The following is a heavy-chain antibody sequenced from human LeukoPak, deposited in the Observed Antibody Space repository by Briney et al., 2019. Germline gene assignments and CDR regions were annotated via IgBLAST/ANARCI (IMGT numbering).Heavy chain of an antibody. CDR2: IWYDGSNK. J-gene: IGHJ4*02. CDR3: ARGDHYGDYVLQGGGPTRNFDY. V-gene: IGHV3-33*01. Sequence: GSLRLSCAASGFTFSSYGMHWVRQAPGKGLEWVAVIWYDGSNKYYADSVKGRFTISRDNSKNTLYLQMNSLRAEDTAVYYCARGDHYGDYVLQGGGPTRNFDYWGQGTLVTVSS. D-gene: IGHD4-17*01. CDR1: GFTFSSYG.